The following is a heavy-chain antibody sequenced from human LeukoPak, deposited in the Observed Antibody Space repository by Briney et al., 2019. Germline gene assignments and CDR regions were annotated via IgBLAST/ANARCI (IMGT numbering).Heavy chain of an antibody. CDR3: ARVLRWGTKLGYCSGGSCPGCWFDP. J-gene: IGHJ5*02. Sequence: SETLSLTCTVSGGSISSSSYYWGWIRQPPGKGLEWIGEINHSGSTNYNPSLKSRVTISVDTSKNQFSLKLSSVTAADTAVYYCARVLRWGTKLGYCSGGSCPGCWFDPWGQGTLVTVSS. V-gene: IGHV4-39*07. CDR2: INHSGST. D-gene: IGHD2-15*01. CDR1: GGSISSSSYY.